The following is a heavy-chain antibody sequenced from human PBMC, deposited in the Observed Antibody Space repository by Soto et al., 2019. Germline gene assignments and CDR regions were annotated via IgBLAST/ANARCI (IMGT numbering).Heavy chain of an antibody. CDR2: ISAYNGNT. V-gene: IGHV1-18*01. D-gene: IGHD2-2*02. CDR3: ARDTYCSSTSCYSPYYYYGMDV. CDR1: GYTFTSYG. Sequence: VASVKVSCKASGYTFTSYGISWVRQAPGQGLEWMGWISAYNGNTNYAQKLQGRVTMTTDTSTSTAYMELRSLRSDDTAVYYCARDTYCSSTSCYSPYYYYGMDVWGQGTTVTVSS. J-gene: IGHJ6*02.